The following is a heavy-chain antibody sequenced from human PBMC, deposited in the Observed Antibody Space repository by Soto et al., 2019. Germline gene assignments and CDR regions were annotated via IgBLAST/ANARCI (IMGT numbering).Heavy chain of an antibody. CDR2: INPNGGTT. D-gene: IGHD3-10*01. Sequence: ASVKVSCTASGYMFTYYYIHWVRQGPGQGLEWMGIINPNGGTTTYAQNFQGRVTMTRDTSTSTVYLELTSLTSEDTAIYYCVRGPYGSGSMYYLDYWGQGTLVTVSS. CDR1: GYMFTYYY. V-gene: IGHV1-46*01. J-gene: IGHJ4*02. CDR3: VRGPYGSGSMYYLDY.